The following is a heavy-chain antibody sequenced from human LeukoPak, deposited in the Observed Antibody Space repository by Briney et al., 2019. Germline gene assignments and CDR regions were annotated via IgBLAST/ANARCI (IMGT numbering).Heavy chain of an antibody. CDR1: GGSISSGDYY. V-gene: IGHV4-39*07. Sequence: SETLSLTCTVSGGSISSGDYYWSWIRQHPGKGLEWIGEINHSGSTNYNPSLKSRVTISVDTSKNQFSLKLSSVTAADTAVYYCARARQYQLLSTWGQGTLVTVSS. CDR3: ARARQYQLLST. CDR2: INHSGST. J-gene: IGHJ5*02. D-gene: IGHD2-2*01.